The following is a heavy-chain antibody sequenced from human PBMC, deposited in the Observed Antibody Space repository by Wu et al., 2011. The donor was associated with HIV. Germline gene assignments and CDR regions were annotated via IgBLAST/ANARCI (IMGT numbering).Heavy chain of an antibody. CDR2: IIPIFGTA. J-gene: IGHJ3*01. D-gene: IGHD3/OR15-3a*01. CDR3: ARVRRGLEAGEDAFDF. V-gene: IGHV1-69*14. Sequence: QVQLVQSGAEVKKPGSSVKVSCKASGGTFSTYAISWVRQAPGQGLEWMGRIIPIFGTADSAQKFQDRVTITADKSTSTAYMALSSLRSEDTAVYYCARVRRGLEAGEDAFDFWGQGTMVTVSS. CDR1: GGTFSTYA.